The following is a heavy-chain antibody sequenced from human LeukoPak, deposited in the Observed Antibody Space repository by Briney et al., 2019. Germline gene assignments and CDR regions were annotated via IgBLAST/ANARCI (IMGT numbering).Heavy chain of an antibody. CDR3: ARVWGWGLTTVVTPAPYFDY. CDR1: GGSISTYY. J-gene: IGHJ4*02. CDR2: TYCLAST. Sequence: SETLSLTCTVSGGSISTYYWSWIRQPPGKGLEWIGYTYCLASTNYNPSLKSRVTISVDTSKNQFSLKLNSVTAADTAVYYCARVWGWGLTTVVTPAPYFDYWGQGTLVTVSS. V-gene: IGHV4-59*01. D-gene: IGHD4-23*01.